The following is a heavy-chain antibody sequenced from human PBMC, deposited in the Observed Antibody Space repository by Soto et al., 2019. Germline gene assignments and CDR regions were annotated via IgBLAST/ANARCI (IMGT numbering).Heavy chain of an antibody. V-gene: IGHV3-11*06. D-gene: IGHD6-6*01. CDR2: ISSSSSYT. Sequence: PGGSLRLSCAVSGFTFSDYYMSWIRQAPGKGLEWVSYISSSSSYTNYADSVKGRFTISRDNAKNSLYLQMNSLRAEDTAVYYCARVEAARSVYYYYGMDVWGRGTTVTVSS. CDR3: ARVEAARSVYYYYGMDV. CDR1: GFTFSDYY. J-gene: IGHJ6*02.